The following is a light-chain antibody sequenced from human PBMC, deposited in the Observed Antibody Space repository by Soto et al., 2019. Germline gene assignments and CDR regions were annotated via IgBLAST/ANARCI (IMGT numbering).Light chain of an antibody. CDR2: AAS. J-gene: IGKJ5*01. Sequence: AIRMTQSPSSLSASTGDRVTITCRASQGISSYLAWYQQKPGKAPKLLIYAASTLQSGVPSRFSGSGSGTDFTLTISCLQAEDVAVYYCQQYYSTPPVTFGQGTRLEIK. CDR3: QQYYSTPPVT. V-gene: IGKV1-8*01. CDR1: QGISSY.